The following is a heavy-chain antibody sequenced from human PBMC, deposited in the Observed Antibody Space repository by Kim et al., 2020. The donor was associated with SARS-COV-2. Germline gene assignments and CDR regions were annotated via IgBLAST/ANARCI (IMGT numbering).Heavy chain of an antibody. CDR3: ARDRGAVPASGWFDP. V-gene: IGHV1-69*13. D-gene: IGHD6-19*01. CDR1: GGAFTSYS. J-gene: IGHJ5*02. Sequence: SVKVSCKASGGAFTSYSIAWVRQAPGRGLEWMGGIITIFNSAHHAQKFQGRVTITADESTSTFYLELSRLTSEDTAVYYCARDRGAVPASGWFDPWGPG. CDR2: IITIFNSA.